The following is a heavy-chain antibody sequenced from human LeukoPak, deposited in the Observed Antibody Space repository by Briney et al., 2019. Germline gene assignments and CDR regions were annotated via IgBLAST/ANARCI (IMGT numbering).Heavy chain of an antibody. Sequence: GGSLRLSCAASVFTFSSYAMHWVRQAPGKGLDMGAVISYDGSNKYYADSVKGLFTMSRDNYKNTLYLQMYRMRAEDTVVYYCASNSGVPAADWYFDIWGRGTMVTVSS. D-gene: IGHD2-2*01. J-gene: IGHJ2*01. CDR1: VFTFSSYA. CDR3: ASNSGVPAADWYFDI. V-gene: IGHV3-30*07. CDR2: ISYDGSNK.